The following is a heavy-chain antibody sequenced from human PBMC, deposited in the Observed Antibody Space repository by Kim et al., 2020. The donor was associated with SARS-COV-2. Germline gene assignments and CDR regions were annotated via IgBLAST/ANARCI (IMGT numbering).Heavy chain of an antibody. D-gene: IGHD3-22*01. Sequence: SETLSLTCTVSGGSIRCTNHYWGWIRQPPGKGLEWIGNILYTGSTYYNPSLKSRVTISVDMSKNKFSLKLSSVTAADTAVYYCAVLGIYYDHDPWGQGTLVTVSS. CDR3: AVLGIYYDHDP. CDR2: ILYTGST. V-gene: IGHV4-39*01. CDR1: GGSIRCTNHY. J-gene: IGHJ5*02.